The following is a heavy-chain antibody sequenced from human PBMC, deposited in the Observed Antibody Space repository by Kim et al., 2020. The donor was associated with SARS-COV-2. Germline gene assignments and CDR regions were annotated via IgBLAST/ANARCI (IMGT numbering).Heavy chain of an antibody. CDR1: GFTFSSFN. CDR3: ARDNDRYLDH. V-gene: IGHV3-48*04. J-gene: IGHJ2*01. CDR2: ITSSSAI. D-gene: IGHD2-8*01. Sequence: GGSLRLSCVASGFTFSSFNMNWVRQAPGKGLEWVSYITSSSAIHYADSVRGRFTISRDNAKNSQYMQMKSLRAEDTAVYYCARDNDRYLDHWGRGTLV.